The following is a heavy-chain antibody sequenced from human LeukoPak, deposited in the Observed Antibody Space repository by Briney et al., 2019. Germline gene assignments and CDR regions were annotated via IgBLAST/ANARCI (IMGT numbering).Heavy chain of an antibody. Sequence: GASVKVSCKASGYTFTSYDINWVRQAPGQGPEWMGWMNPNSGNTGYAQKFQGRDTMTRNTSISTAYMELSSLRSEDTAVYYCAKNNATVRYFQHWGQGTLVTVSS. J-gene: IGHJ1*01. CDR1: GYTFTSYD. V-gene: IGHV1-8*01. CDR3: AKNNATVRYFQH. CDR2: MNPNSGNT. D-gene: IGHD1/OR15-1a*01.